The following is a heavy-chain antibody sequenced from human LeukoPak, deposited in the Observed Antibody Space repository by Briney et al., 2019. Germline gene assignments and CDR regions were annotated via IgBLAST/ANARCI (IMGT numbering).Heavy chain of an antibody. CDR2: IKQDGSER. J-gene: IGHJ6*04. CDR3: ARDLGARPSQLLPNYYYYGMDV. Sequence: GGSLRLSCAASGFTFSTYWMSWVRQAPGKGLEWVAIIKQDGSERYYVDSVKGRFTISRDSAKNSLYLQMNSLRAEDTAVYYCARDLGARPSQLLPNYYYYGMDVWGKGTTVTVSS. D-gene: IGHD2-2*01. CDR1: GFTFSTYW. V-gene: IGHV3-7*03.